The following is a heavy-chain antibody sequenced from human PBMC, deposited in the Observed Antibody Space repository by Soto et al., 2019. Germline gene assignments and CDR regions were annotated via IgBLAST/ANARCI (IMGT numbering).Heavy chain of an antibody. CDR1: GGSLTNYF. D-gene: IGHD2-21*02. V-gene: IGHV4-59*01. Sequence: QVQLQESGPGLVEPSETLSLTCTVSGGSLTNYFWTWIRQSPGKGLEWIAYIRYSGKTGYNPSLKSRVTISLETPKNQFSLKLTSVTAADTAIYYCARFQYTVVTPFDLWGQGTMVIVSS. J-gene: IGHJ3*01. CDR2: IRYSGKT. CDR3: ARFQYTVVTPFDL.